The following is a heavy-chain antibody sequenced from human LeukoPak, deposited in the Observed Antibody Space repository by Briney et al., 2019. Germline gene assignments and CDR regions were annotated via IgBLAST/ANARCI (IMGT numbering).Heavy chain of an antibody. CDR3: AREGPSSYSDGWNDWYFDL. Sequence: PGGSLRLSCAASGFTFSTSDMHWVRQPTGKGLEWVSAIDTGGDTYYPDSVKGRFTISRENAKNSLYLQMNSLSAEDTAVYYCAREGPSSYSDGWNDWYFDLWGCGTLVTVSS. D-gene: IGHD6-19*01. J-gene: IGHJ2*01. CDR2: IDTGGDT. CDR1: GFTFSTSD. V-gene: IGHV3-13*04.